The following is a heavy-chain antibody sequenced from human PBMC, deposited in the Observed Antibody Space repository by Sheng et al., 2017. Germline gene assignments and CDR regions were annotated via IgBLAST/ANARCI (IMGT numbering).Heavy chain of an antibody. Sequence: QVQLQESGPGLVKPSQTLSLTCTVSGGSISSGSYYWSWIRQPAGKGLEWIGRIYTSGSTNYNPSLKSRVTISVDTSKNQFSLKLSSVTAADTAVYYCARTGGTYRPTNGMDVWGQGTTGHRLL. D-gene: IGHD1-1*01. CDR1: GGSISSGSYY. V-gene: IGHV4-61*02. CDR2: IYTSGST. J-gene: IGHJ6*02. CDR3: ARTGGTYRPTNGMDV.